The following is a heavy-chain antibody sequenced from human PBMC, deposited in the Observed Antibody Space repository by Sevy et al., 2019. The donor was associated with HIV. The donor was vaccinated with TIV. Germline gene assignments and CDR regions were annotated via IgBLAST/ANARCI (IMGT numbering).Heavy chain of an antibody. CDR3: AGKYDSSGYFDY. D-gene: IGHD3-22*01. CDR2: ISGSGGSGDKT. CDR1: GFTFSNYA. J-gene: IGHJ4*02. V-gene: IGHV3-23*01. Sequence: GGSLRLSCAASGFTFSNYAMNWVRQAPGKGLEWVSGISGSGGSGDKTNYADSVKGRFTISRDDSKNSLYLQLNSLRAEDTAIYYCAGKYDSSGYFDYWGQGTLVTVSS.